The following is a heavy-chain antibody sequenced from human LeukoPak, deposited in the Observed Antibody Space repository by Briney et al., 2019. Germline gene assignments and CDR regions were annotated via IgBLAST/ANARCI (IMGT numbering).Heavy chain of an antibody. CDR1: GGSISSSSYY. J-gene: IGHJ4*02. CDR3: ARRSGGREYYFDY. V-gene: IGHV4-39*01. Sequence: QASETLSLTCTVSGGSISSSSYYWGWIRQPPGKGLEWIGGIYYSGSTYYNPSLKSRVTISVDTSKNQFSLKLSSVTAADTAVYYCARRSGGREYYFDYWGQGTLVTVSS. D-gene: IGHD1-26*01. CDR2: IYYSGST.